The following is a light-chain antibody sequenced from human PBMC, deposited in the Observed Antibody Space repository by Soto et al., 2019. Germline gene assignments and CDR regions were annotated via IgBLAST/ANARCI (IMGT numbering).Light chain of an antibody. CDR1: SSNIGSNT. CDR2: EVS. J-gene: IGLJ1*01. V-gene: IGLV2-14*01. Sequence: QSVLTQPPSASGTPGQRVTISCSGSSSNIGSNTVNWYQQHPGKAPKLMIYEVSNRPSGVSNRFSGSKSGNTASLTISGLQAEDEADYYCSSYTSSSTSYVFGTGTKVTV. CDR3: SSYTSSSTSYV.